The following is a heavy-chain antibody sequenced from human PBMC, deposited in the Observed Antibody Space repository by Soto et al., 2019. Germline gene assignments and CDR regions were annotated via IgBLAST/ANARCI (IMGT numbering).Heavy chain of an antibody. Sequence: QVQLVEFGGGFVNPGGSLRLSCAASGFTFSDYYMTWIRQAPGKGLEWLSYIGSTGSAIYYADSVRGRFTVSRDNAQNSLYLQMNRLGAEDTAVYYCVRDFSRTADSWGQGTLVTVSS. CDR3: VRDFSRTADS. D-gene: IGHD2-2*01. J-gene: IGHJ4*02. CDR1: GFTFSDYY. CDR2: IGSTGSAI. V-gene: IGHV3-11*01.